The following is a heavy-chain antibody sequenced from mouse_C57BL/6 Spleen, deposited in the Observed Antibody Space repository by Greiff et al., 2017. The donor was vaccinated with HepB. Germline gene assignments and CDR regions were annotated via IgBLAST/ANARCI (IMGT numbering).Heavy chain of an antibody. J-gene: IGHJ1*03. D-gene: IGHD2-5*01. CDR1: GYSITSGYY. Sequence: DVKLQESGPGLVKPSQSLSLTCSVTGYSITSGYYWNWIRQFPGNKLEWMGYISYDGSNNYNPSLKNRISITRDTSKNQFFLKLNSVTTEDTATYYCARGGYSNLPYWYFDVWGTGTTVTVSS. CDR3: ARGGYSNLPYWYFDV. V-gene: IGHV3-6*01. CDR2: ISYDGSN.